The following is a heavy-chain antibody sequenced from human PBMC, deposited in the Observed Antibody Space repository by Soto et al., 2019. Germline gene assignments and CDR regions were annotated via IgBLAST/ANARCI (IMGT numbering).Heavy chain of an antibody. CDR3: ARVGGRYSSSHWYFDL. J-gene: IGHJ2*01. CDR2: IIPIFGTA. CDR1: GGTFSSYA. D-gene: IGHD6-13*01. Sequence: QVQLVQSGAEVKKPGSSVKVSCKASGGTFSSYAISWVRQAPGQGLEWMGGIIPIFGTANYAQKFQGRVTITADESTSTAYMELGSLRSEDTAVYYCARVGGRYSSSHWYFDLWGRGTLVTVSS. V-gene: IGHV1-69*01.